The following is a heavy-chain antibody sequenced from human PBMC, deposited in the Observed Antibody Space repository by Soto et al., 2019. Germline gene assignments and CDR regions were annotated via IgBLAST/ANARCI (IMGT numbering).Heavy chain of an antibody. V-gene: IGHV1-2*02. CDR2: INPETGGT. J-gene: IGHJ6*02. CDR1: GYTFTGYY. Sequence: ASVKVSCKASGYTFTGYYVHWVREAPGQGLEWMGWINPETGGTSYAQKFQGRVTLSRDTSINTAYLELSRLRFDDAAVYFCARERYQVISDGMDVWGQGTKDTFSS. CDR3: ARERYQVISDGMDV. D-gene: IGHD2-2*01.